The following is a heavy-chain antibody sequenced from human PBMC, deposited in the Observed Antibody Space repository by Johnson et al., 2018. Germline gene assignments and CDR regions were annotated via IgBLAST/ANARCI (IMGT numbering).Heavy chain of an antibody. D-gene: IGHD1-26*01. Sequence: LVQSGGGLVQPGGSLRLSCAASGFTFSSYWMSWVRQAPGKGLEWVANIKQDGSEKYYVDSVKGRFTISRDNAKNSLYLQMNSLRAEDTAVYYCASDLRVRSGSHSPNYYYYGMDVWGQGTTVTVSS. V-gene: IGHV3-7*01. CDR3: ASDLRVRSGSHSPNYYYYGMDV. CDR2: IKQDGSEK. J-gene: IGHJ6*02. CDR1: GFTFSSYW.